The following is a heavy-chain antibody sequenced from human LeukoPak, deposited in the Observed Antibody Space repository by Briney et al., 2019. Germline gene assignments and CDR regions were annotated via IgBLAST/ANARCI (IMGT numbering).Heavy chain of an antibody. J-gene: IGHJ4*02. CDR3: AKDGEGDILTGYYFDY. V-gene: IGHV3-23*01. CDR2: ISGSGDTT. Sequence: GGSLRLSCAASGFTFSSYAMNWVRQAPGKGLEWVSFISGSGDTTYYADSVKGRFTISRDSSKNTLYLQMNSLRAEDTAVYYCAKDGEGDILTGYYFDYWGQGTLVTVSS. CDR1: GFTFSSYA. D-gene: IGHD3-9*01.